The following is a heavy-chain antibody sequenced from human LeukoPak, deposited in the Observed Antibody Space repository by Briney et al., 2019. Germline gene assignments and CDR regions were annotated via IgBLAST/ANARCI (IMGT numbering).Heavy chain of an antibody. V-gene: IGHV3-49*03. CDR2: IRSKAYGGTT. CDR1: GFTFGDYA. D-gene: IGHD6-19*01. CDR3: TREVVAGGVWFDP. J-gene: IGHJ5*02. Sequence: PGRSLRLSCTASGFTFGDYAMSWFRQAPGKGLEWVGFIRSKAYGGTTEYAASVKGRFTISRDDSKSIAYLQMNSLKTEDTAVYYCTREVVAGGVWFDPWGQGTLVTVSS.